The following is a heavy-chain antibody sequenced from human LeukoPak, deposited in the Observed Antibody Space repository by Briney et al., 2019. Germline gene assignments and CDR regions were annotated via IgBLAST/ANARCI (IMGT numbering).Heavy chain of an antibody. CDR1: GFTFSSYG. V-gene: IGHV3-30*18. J-gene: IGHJ4*02. Sequence: PGRSLRLSCAASGFTFSSYGMHWVRQAPGKGLEWVAVISYDGSNKYYADSVKGRFTISRDNSKNTLYLQMNSLRAEDTAVYYCAKGSRWLQLATIDYWGQGTLVTVSS. CDR2: ISYDGSNK. D-gene: IGHD5-24*01. CDR3: AKGSRWLQLATIDY.